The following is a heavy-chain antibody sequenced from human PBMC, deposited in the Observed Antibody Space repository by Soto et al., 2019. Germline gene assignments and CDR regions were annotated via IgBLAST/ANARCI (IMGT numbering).Heavy chain of an antibody. CDR2: IIPIFGTA. J-gene: IGHJ4*02. D-gene: IGHD1-26*01. CDR1: GGTFSSYA. V-gene: IGHV1-69*13. CDR3: ARGPKGEWELLNYFDY. Sequence: GASVKVYCKASGGTFSSYAISWVRQAPGQGLEWMGGIIPIFGTANYAQKFQGRVTITADESTSTAYMELSSLRSEDTAVYYCARGPKGEWELLNYFDYWGQGTLVTVSS.